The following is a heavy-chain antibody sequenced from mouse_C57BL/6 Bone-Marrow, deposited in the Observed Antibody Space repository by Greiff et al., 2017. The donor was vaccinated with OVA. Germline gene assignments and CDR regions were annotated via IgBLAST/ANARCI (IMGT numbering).Heavy chain of an antibody. Sequence: QVQLQQSGAELARPGASVKLSCKASGYTFTSYGISWVKQRTGQGLEWIGEIYPRSGNTYYNEKFKGKATLTADKSSSTAYMQLSSLTSEDSAVYYCARSGEIGDFDYWGQGTTLTVSS. J-gene: IGHJ2*01. CDR2: IYPRSGNT. V-gene: IGHV1-81*01. CDR1: GYTFTSYG. CDR3: ARSGEIGDFDY. D-gene: IGHD3-1*01.